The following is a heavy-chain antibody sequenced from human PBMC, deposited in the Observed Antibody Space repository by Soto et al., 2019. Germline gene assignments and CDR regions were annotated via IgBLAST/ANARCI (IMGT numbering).Heavy chain of an antibody. V-gene: IGHV3-23*01. Sequence: GGSLRLSCAASGFTFSSYAMGWVRQAPGKGLEWVSSISGIGHSTYYADSVKGRFTISRDNSKNTLHLQMNSLRAEDTAVYYCAKRIMSTIGHFDSWGQGTLVTVSS. J-gene: IGHJ4*02. CDR2: ISGIGHST. CDR3: AKRIMSTIGHFDS. CDR1: GFTFSSYA. D-gene: IGHD1-1*01.